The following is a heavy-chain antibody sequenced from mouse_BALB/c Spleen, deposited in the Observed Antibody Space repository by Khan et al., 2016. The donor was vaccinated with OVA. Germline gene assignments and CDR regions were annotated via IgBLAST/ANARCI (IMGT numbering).Heavy chain of an antibody. CDR3: TRIYRSDFDY. D-gene: IGHD1-1*01. CDR2: INPYFGET. J-gene: IGHJ2*01. V-gene: IGHV1-20*02. Sequence: VQLQQSGLELVRPGASVKISCKASGYSFTGYFMNWVMQSHGKSLEWIGRINPYFGETFYNQRFKDKATLTVDESSSTAHMELRSLASEDSAVYYCTRIYRSDFDYWGQGTTLTVSS. CDR1: GYSFTGYF.